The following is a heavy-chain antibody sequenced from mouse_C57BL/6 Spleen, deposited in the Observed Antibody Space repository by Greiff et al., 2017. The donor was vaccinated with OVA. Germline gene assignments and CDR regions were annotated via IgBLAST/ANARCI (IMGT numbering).Heavy chain of an antibody. J-gene: IGHJ3*01. V-gene: IGHV5-6*01. CDR2: ISSGGSYT. CDR1: GFTFSSYG. CDR3: AKHGGQLRLPWFAY. Sequence: EVKVVESGGDLVKPGGSLKLSCAASGFTFSSYGMSWVRQTPDKRLEWVATISSGGSYTYYPDSVKGRFSISRDNAKNTLYLQMSSLTSEDTAVYYRAKHGGQLRLPWFAYWGQGTLVTVSA. D-gene: IGHD3-2*02.